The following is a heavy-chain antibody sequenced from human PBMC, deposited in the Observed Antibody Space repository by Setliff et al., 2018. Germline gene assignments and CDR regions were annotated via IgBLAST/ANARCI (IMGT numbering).Heavy chain of an antibody. J-gene: IGHJ4*02. CDR3: ARVVGADGMGIDY. Sequence: PGESLKISCRGSGYTFSDYWIGWVRQMPGKGLEWMGIIYPGDSDTRYSPSFQGQVTFSADKSISTAYLQWSSLKASDTATYYCARVVGADGMGIDYWGQGTVVTV. CDR1: GYTFSDYW. D-gene: IGHD2-15*01. V-gene: IGHV5-51*01. CDR2: IYPGDSDT.